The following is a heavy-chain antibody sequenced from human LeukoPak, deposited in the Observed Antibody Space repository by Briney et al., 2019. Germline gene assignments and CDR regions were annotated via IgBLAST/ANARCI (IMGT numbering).Heavy chain of an antibody. J-gene: IGHJ4*02. CDR2: IYTSGST. CDR1: GGSISNYY. CDR3: ARESRGGSSWYSAPLDY. Sequence: SETLSLTCTVSGGSISNYYWSWVRQPAGKGLEWIGRIYTSGSTNYNPSLKSRVTMSVDTSKNQFSLKLSSVTAADTAVYYCARESRGGSSWYSAPLDYWGQGTLVTVSS. D-gene: IGHD6-13*01. V-gene: IGHV4-4*07.